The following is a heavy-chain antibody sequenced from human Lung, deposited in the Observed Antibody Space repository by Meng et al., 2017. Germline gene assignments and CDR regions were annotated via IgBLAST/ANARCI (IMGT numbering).Heavy chain of an antibody. CDR3: AKGTPGRRYAEN. V-gene: IGHV1-18*01. J-gene: IGHJ4*02. CDR2: PGAHDGDN. D-gene: IGHD3-10*01. CDR1: HYTFTGYG. Sequence: QVPAVQAGAEMKRPGAYVKGSRTACHYTFTGYGVSWFRQAPGKGLEWLAWPGAHDGDNSHEQRFQCRVTVTADGPTATAYMELRNLRSDDTGVYYYAKGTPGRRYAENWGQGTLVTVSS.